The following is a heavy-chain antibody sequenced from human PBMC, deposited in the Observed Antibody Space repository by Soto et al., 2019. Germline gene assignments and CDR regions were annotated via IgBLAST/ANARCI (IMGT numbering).Heavy chain of an antibody. CDR1: GGTFSSYT. CDR3: ARDTDYDSSGLALDY. J-gene: IGHJ4*02. V-gene: IGHV1-69*08. CDR2: IIPILGIA. Sequence: QVQLVQSGAEVKKPGSSVKVSCKASGGTFSSYTISWVRQAPGQGLEWMGRIIPILGIANYAQKFQGRVTITADKSTSTADMELSSLRSEDTAVYYCARDTDYDSSGLALDYWGQGTLVTVSS. D-gene: IGHD3-22*01.